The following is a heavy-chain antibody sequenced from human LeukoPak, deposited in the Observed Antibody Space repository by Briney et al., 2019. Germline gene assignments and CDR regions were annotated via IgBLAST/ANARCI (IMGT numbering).Heavy chain of an antibody. V-gene: IGHV3-30*03. CDR2: ISYDGNNK. Sequence: PGRSLRLSCAASGFTFSSYGMHWVRQAPGKGLEWVAVISYDGNNKYYADSVKGRFTISRDNPKNTLYLQMNSLRAEDTAVYYCARGRPHGNDYWGQGTLVTVSS. CDR3: ARGRPHGNDY. CDR1: GFTFSSYG. D-gene: IGHD4-23*01. J-gene: IGHJ4*02.